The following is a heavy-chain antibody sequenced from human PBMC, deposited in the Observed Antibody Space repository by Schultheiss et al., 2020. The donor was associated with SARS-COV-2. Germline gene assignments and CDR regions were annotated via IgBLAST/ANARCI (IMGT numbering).Heavy chain of an antibody. CDR1: GGTFSSYA. V-gene: IGHV1-69*05. J-gene: IGHJ6*02. CDR3: ARDVGYRNGDYYYALDV. D-gene: IGHD5-18*01. CDR2: IIPIFGTA. Sequence: KISCKASGGTFSSYAISWVRQAPGQGLEWMGGIIPIFGTANYAQKFQGRVTMTTDTSTSTAFMELRSLRSDDTAVYYCARDVGYRNGDYYYALDVWGQGTTVTVSS.